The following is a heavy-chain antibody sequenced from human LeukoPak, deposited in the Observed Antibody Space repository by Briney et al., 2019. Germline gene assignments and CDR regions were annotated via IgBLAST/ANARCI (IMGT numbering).Heavy chain of an antibody. Sequence: GESLKISCKGSGYSFTSYWIGLVRQMPRKGLEWMGIIYPGDSDTKYSPSFQGQVTISADNSISTAYLQWSILKASDTAIYYCAGLYSSSSHNAFDIWGQGTMVTVSS. D-gene: IGHD6-6*01. J-gene: IGHJ3*02. V-gene: IGHV5-51*01. CDR1: GYSFTSYW. CDR3: AGLYSSSSHNAFDI. CDR2: IYPGDSDT.